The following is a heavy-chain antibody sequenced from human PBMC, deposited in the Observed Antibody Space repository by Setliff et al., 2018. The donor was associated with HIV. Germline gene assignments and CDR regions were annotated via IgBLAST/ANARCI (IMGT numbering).Heavy chain of an antibody. J-gene: IGHJ6*02. D-gene: IGHD7-27*01. CDR1: GGSISSYY. V-gene: IGHV4-59*12. CDR2: INDSGHT. CDR3: ARKTSFVPGDPYFYGMDV. Sequence: SETLSLTCPISGGSISSYYWSWTRQPPGKWLEWIGSINDSGHTNYNPSLKSRVTISVDTSNNQFSLKLTSVTAADTAVYYCARKTSFVPGDPYFYGMDVWGQGTTVTVSS.